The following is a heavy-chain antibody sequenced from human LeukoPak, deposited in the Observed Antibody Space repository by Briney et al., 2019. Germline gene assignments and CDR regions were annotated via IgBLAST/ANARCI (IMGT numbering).Heavy chain of an antibody. CDR1: GYTFTGYY. D-gene: IGHD6-13*01. V-gene: IGHV1-69*06. CDR3: ARGKYSSSWYGSYFDY. Sequence: GASVKVSCKASGYTFTGYYMHWVRQAPGQGLEWMGGIIPIFGTANYAQKFQGRVTITADKSTSTAYMELSSLRSEDTAVYYCARGKYSSSWYGSYFDYWGQGTLVTVSS. J-gene: IGHJ4*02. CDR2: IIPIFGTA.